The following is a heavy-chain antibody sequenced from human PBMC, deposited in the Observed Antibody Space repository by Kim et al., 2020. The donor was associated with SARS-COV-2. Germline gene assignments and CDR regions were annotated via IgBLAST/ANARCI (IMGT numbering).Heavy chain of an antibody. CDR2: ISYDGKNK. CDR3: ARDATTVTTSYYFDF. Sequence: GGSLRLSCAASGFIFSSYGIYWVRQAPGKGLEWVAFISYDGKNKYYGDSEKGRFIISRDNSKNTVYLQMNSLRAEDTAVYYCARDATTVTTSYYFDFWGQGTLVTVSS. J-gene: IGHJ4*02. V-gene: IGHV3-30*03. D-gene: IGHD4-17*01. CDR1: GFIFSSYG.